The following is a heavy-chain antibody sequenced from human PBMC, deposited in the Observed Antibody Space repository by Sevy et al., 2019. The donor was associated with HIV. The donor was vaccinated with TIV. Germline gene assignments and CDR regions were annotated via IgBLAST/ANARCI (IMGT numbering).Heavy chain of an antibody. Sequence: GGSLRLSCAASGFTFTTYWMTWVRQAPGKVLEWVANINQHGNEKYYVDSVKGRFTISRDKAKNSLFLQMKSLRGEDTAVYYCVREYYGQSFENWGQGTLVTVSS. V-gene: IGHV3-7*01. CDR1: GFTFTTYW. D-gene: IGHD3-10*01. CDR3: VREYYGQSFEN. CDR2: INQHGNEK. J-gene: IGHJ4*02.